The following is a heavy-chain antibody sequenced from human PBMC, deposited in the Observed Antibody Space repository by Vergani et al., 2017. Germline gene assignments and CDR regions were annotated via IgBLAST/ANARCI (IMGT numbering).Heavy chain of an antibody. CDR3: ARDLGVAAAGHFYYYYYGMDV. D-gene: IGHD6-13*01. CDR1: GFTFSSYG. V-gene: IGHV3-33*01. Sequence: QVQLVESGGGVVQPGRSLRLSCAASGFTFSSYGMHWVRQAPGKGLEWVAVIWYDGSNKYYADSVKGRFTISRDNAKNSLYLQMNSLRAEDTAVYYCARDLGVAAAGHFYYYYYGMDVWGQGTTVTVAS. J-gene: IGHJ6*02. CDR2: IWYDGSNK.